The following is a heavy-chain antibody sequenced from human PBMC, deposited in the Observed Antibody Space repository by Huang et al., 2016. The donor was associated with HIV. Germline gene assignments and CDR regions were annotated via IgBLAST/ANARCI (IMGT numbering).Heavy chain of an antibody. J-gene: IGHJ4*02. CDR1: GFSFSTYG. CDR2: ISYDGSNK. V-gene: IGHV3-30*18. D-gene: IGHD1-26*01. CDR3: AKDGADEEWDIDY. Sequence: VQLVESGGGVVQPGRSLRLACAASGFSFSTYGLHWGRQAPGKGLEWVAVISYDGSNKEYAHSVKGRVTISRDTSENKVYLQMNSLRHEDTAVYYCAKDGADEEWDIDYWGQGTLVTVSS.